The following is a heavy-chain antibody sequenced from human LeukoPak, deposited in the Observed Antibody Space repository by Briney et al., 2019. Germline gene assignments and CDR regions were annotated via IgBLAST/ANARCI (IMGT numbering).Heavy chain of an antibody. Sequence: ASVKVSCKASSYSFNRYGISWVRQAPGQGLEWMGWISGYNGNTNYAQKFLGRVTMTTDTSTSTAYMELRSLRYDDTAVYYCARDLIMYGSESYFDDTFDIWGQGTKVTVSS. D-gene: IGHD3-10*01. J-gene: IGHJ3*02. V-gene: IGHV1-18*01. CDR3: ARDLIMYGSESYFDDTFDI. CDR2: ISGYNGNT. CDR1: SYSFNRYG.